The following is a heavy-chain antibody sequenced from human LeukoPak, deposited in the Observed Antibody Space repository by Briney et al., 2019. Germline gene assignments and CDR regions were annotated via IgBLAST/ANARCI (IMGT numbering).Heavy chain of an antibody. CDR1: GGTFSSYA. Sequence: SVKVSCKASGGTFSSYAISWVRQAPGQGLEWMGGIIPIFGTANYAQKFQGRVTITADESTSTAYMELSSLRSEDTAVYYCARGQLGYCSSTSCPIYYFDYWGQGTLVTVSS. CDR3: ARGQLGYCSSTSCPIYYFDY. J-gene: IGHJ4*02. CDR2: IIPIFGTA. D-gene: IGHD2-2*01. V-gene: IGHV1-69*13.